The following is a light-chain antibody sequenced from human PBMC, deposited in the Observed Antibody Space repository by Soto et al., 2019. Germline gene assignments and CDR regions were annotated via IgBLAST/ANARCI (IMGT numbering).Light chain of an antibody. V-gene: IGLV2-23*02. CDR1: SSDVGNYNL. CDR3: CSYAGDGSYVI. J-gene: IGLJ2*01. Sequence: QLVLTQPASVSGSPGQSITISGNGTSSDVGNYNLVSWYQQHPGKAPKFMIYEVNKRPSGVSNRFSGSKSGNTASLTISGLQAEDEADYYCCSYAGDGSYVIFVGGTQLTVL. CDR2: EVN.